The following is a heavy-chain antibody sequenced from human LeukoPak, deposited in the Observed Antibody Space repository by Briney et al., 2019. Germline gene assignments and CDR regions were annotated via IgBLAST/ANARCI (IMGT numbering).Heavy chain of an antibody. Sequence: SETLSLTCAVSGYSISSGYYWGWIRQPPGKGLQWIGSIFQRGYSYYNPSLKSRVTISVDTSRNQFSLKLSTVTAADTAVYYCAGDKETTGNGRPNWFDPWGQGTLVTVSS. J-gene: IGHJ5*02. CDR2: IFQRGYS. CDR1: GYSISSGYY. V-gene: IGHV4-38-2*01. CDR3: AGDKETTGNGRPNWFDP. D-gene: IGHD1-1*01.